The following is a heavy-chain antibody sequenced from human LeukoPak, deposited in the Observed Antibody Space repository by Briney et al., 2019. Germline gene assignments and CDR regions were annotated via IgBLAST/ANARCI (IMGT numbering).Heavy chain of an antibody. CDR1: GYTFTSYA. CDR3: ARAYDFWSGRYRFDY. V-gene: IGHV1-3*01. D-gene: IGHD3-3*01. J-gene: IGHJ4*02. CDR2: INAGNGNT. Sequence: ASVKVSCKASGYTFTSYAMHWVRQAPGQRLEWMGWINAGNGNTKYSQKFQGRVTITRDTSASTAYMELSSLRSEDTAVYYCARAYDFWSGRYRFDYWGQGTLVTVSS.